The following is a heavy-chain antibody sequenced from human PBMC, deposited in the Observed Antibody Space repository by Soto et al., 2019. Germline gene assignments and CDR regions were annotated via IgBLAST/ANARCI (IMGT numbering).Heavy chain of an antibody. V-gene: IGHV1-2*02. Sequence: QVQLVQSGAAVKKPGASVKVSCKASGFSFTGYYIHWLRQAPGQGLEWMGWINAHRGGTEYAQKFQGRVTLTRDTSIATAYLTLTSLTSDDTALYSCAKDLTRPLAYWLDPWGQGTQVNVAS. CDR3: AKDLTRPLAYWLDP. D-gene: IGHD3-16*01. CDR2: INAHRGGT. CDR1: GFSFTGYY. J-gene: IGHJ5*02.